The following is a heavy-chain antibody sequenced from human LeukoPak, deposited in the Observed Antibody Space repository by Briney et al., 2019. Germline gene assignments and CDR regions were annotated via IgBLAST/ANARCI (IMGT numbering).Heavy chain of an antibody. CDR3: TTEGLATTGGAFDY. CDR1: GFTFSDAW. D-gene: IGHD5-12*01. Sequence: GGSLRLSCAVSGFTFSDAWMSWVRQAPGKELEWVGRIKSKTDGGTRDYAAPVKGRFNISRDDSKNTLYLQMNSLKTEDTAVYYCTTEGLATTGGAFDYWGQGTLVTVSS. J-gene: IGHJ4*02. CDR2: IKSKTDGGTR. V-gene: IGHV3-15*01.